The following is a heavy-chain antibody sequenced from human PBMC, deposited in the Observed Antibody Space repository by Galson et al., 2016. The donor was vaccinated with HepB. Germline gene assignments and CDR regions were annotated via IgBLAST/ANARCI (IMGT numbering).Heavy chain of an antibody. J-gene: IGHJ1*01. Sequence: SLRLSCAVSGFTVSNNCMSWVRQAPAKGLEWVSVVYSGGNTRYADSVRGRFTISSDNSKNTLYLQLNSLRAEDPAIYYCAAGNEVVVDWGQGTLVTVSS. V-gene: IGHV3-53*01. CDR1: GFTVSNNC. D-gene: IGHD2-15*01. CDR2: VYSGGNT. CDR3: AAGNEVVVD.